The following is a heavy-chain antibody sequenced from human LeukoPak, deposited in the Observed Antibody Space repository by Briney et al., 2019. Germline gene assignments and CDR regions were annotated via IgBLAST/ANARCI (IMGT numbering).Heavy chain of an antibody. CDR3: ARGRYCSGGTCYSFGYDDAFDI. J-gene: IGHJ3*02. CDR2: INHSGSA. Sequence: PSETLSLTCTVSGGSISSYYWSWIRQSPGKGLEWIGEINHSGSANYNPSLKSRVTISVDTSKNQFSLKLSSVIAADTAVYYCARGRYCSGGTCYSFGYDDAFDIWGQGTMITVSS. CDR1: GGSISSYY. V-gene: IGHV4-34*01. D-gene: IGHD2-15*01.